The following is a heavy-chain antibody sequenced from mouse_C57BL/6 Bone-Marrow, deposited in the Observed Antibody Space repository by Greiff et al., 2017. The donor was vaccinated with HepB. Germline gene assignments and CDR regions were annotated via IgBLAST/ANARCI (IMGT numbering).Heavy chain of an antibody. J-gene: IGHJ1*03. V-gene: IGHV10-1*01. Sequence: GGGLVQPKGSLKLSCAASGFSFNTYAMNWVRQAPGKGLEWVARIRSKSNNYATYYADSVKDRFTISRDDSESMLYLQMNNLKTEDTAMYYCVRLGDARYFDVWGTGTTVTVSS. CDR2: IRSKSNNYAT. CDR3: VRLGDARYFDV. CDR1: GFSFNTYA.